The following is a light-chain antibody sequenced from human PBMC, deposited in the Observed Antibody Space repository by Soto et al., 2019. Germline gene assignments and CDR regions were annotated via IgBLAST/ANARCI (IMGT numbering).Light chain of an antibody. CDR1: QSVRSSY. CDR3: QQYGSSSWT. Sequence: ENVLTQSPGTLSLSPGERATLSCRASQSVRSSYLAWYQQKPGQAPSLLIYGVSTRATGIPDRFSGSGSGTDFTLTISRLEPEDSAVYCCQQYGSSSWTFGQGTKVEIK. CDR2: GVS. J-gene: IGKJ1*01. V-gene: IGKV3-20*01.